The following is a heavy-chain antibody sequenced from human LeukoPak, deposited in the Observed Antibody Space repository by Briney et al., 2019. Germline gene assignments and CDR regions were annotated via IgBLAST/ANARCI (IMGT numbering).Heavy chain of an antibody. D-gene: IGHD1-1*01. V-gene: IGHV3-23*01. CDR1: GFSFRDYP. J-gene: IGHJ3*02. CDR2: ISAGADVI. Sequence: GGSLRLSCEAAGFSFRDYPMGWVRRASGKRLEWVSGISAGADVIFYADPVKGRFTISRDNSKNTLYLQMNSLRAEDSAEYYCAKSLLTTATGTVRAFDIWGQGTMVTVSA. CDR3: AKSLLTTATGTVRAFDI.